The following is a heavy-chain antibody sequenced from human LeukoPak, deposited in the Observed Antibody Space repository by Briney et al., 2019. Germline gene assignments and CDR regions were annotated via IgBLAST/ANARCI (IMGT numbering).Heavy chain of an antibody. CDR1: GFTFDDYA. J-gene: IGHJ4*02. Sequence: GGSLRLSCAASGFTFDDYAMHWVRQAPGKGLEWVSGISWNSGSIGYADSVKGRFTISRDKSKNTLFLQMNSLRAEDSAVYYCARDSRSGSYPNYFDYWGQGTLVTVSS. V-gene: IGHV3-9*01. CDR2: ISWNSGSI. CDR3: ARDSRSGSYPNYFDY. D-gene: IGHD1-26*01.